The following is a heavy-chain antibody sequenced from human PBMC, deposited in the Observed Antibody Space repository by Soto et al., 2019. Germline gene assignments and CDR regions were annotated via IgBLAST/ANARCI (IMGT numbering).Heavy chain of an antibody. D-gene: IGHD3-10*01. CDR2: ISSSSYI. J-gene: IGHJ6*02. V-gene: IGHV3-21*01. Sequence: GGSLRLSCAASGFTFSSYSMNWVRQAPGKGLEWVSSISSSSYIYYADSVKGRFTISRGNAKNSLYLQMNSLRAEDTAVYYCASPNYYGSGSYSTSWYYYYGMDVWGQGTTVTVSS. CDR1: GFTFSSYS. CDR3: ASPNYYGSGSYSTSWYYYYGMDV.